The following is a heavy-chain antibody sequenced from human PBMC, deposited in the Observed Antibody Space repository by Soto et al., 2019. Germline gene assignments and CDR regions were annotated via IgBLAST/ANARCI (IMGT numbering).Heavy chain of an antibody. J-gene: IGHJ4*02. D-gene: IGHD6-13*01. CDR2: ITGNSGYI. CDR3: AVLQYGSSFDY. V-gene: IGHV3-9*01. Sequence: RRLSCAASGFTFNDYTMHWVRQAPGKGLEFVSGITGNSGYIAYAESVKGRFTVSRDNAENSLFLQMDSLRPEDTALYYCAVLQYGSSFDYWGQGTPVTGS. CDR1: GFTFNDYT.